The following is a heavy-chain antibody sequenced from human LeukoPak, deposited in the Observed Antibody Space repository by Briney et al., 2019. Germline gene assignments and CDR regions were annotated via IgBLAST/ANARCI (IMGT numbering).Heavy chain of an antibody. V-gene: IGHV3-23*01. Sequence: GGSLRLSCAASGFIFSIYAMSWVRQAPGKGLQWVSSITSRGESTWYVDSVKGRFTITRDNSENTLYLQMHSLRAEDTAVYYCARDRPNYYGSDGHYYRRDGDYWGRGTLVSVSS. D-gene: IGHD3-22*01. J-gene: IGHJ4*02. CDR3: ARDRPNYYGSDGHYYRRDGDY. CDR1: GFIFSIYA. CDR2: ITSRGEST.